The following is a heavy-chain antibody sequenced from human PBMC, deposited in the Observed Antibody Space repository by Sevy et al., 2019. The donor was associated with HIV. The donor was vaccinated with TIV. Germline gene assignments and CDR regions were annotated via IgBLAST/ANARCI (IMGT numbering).Heavy chain of an antibody. CDR2: ITWNSGNI. Sequence: GGSLRRSCAASGFTFDDYVMHWVRQVPGKGLEWVSSITWNSGNIGYADSVKGRFTVSRDNAKNSLYLQMNSLRAEDTALYYCIKDLYPPTTVVAGYFHHWGQGTLVTVSS. D-gene: IGHD2-15*01. J-gene: IGHJ1*01. CDR1: GFTFDDYV. CDR3: IKDLYPPTTVVAGYFHH. V-gene: IGHV3-9*01.